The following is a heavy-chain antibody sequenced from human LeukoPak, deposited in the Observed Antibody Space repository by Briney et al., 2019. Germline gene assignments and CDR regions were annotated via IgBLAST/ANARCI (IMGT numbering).Heavy chain of an antibody. Sequence: GGSLRPSCAASGFTFSSYSMNWVRQAPGKGLEWVSYISSSTIYYADSVKGRFTISRDNAKNSLYLQMNSLRAEDAAVYYCVRGNDYGGPHYWGQGTLVTVSS. V-gene: IGHV3-48*01. D-gene: IGHD4-23*01. J-gene: IGHJ4*02. CDR2: ISSSTI. CDR1: GFTFSSYS. CDR3: VRGNDYGGPHY.